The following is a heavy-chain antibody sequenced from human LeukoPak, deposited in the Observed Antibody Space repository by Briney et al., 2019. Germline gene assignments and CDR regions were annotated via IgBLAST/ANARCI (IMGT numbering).Heavy chain of an antibody. J-gene: IGHJ4*02. CDR2: ISAYNGNT. CDR3: ARDGLRLGELSPTPDY. Sequence: ASGKVSCKASGYTFTSYGISWVRQAPGQGLEWMGWISAYNGNTNYAQKLQGRVTMTTDTSTSTAYMELRSLRSDDTAVYYCARDGLRLGELSPTPDYWGQGTLVTVSS. D-gene: IGHD3-16*02. V-gene: IGHV1-18*01. CDR1: GYTFTSYG.